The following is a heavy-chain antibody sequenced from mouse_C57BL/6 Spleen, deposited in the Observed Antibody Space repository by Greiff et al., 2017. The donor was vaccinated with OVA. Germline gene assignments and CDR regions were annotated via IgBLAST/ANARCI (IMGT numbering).Heavy chain of an antibody. V-gene: IGHV5-9*01. CDR2: ISGGGGNT. Sequence: EVQVVESGGGLVKPGGSLKLSCAASGFTFSSYTMSWVRQTPEKRLEWVATISGGGGNTYYPDSVKGRFTISRDNAKNTLYLQMSSLRSEDTALYYCARAYSNYGGFDVWGTGTTVTVSS. CDR3: ARAYSNYGGFDV. CDR1: GFTFSSYT. J-gene: IGHJ1*03. D-gene: IGHD2-5*01.